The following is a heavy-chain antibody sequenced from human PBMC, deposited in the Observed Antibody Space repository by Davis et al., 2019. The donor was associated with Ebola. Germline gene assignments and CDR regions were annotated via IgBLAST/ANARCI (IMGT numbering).Heavy chain of an antibody. Sequence: GGSLRLSCVASGFTFDIYDMNWVRQAPGKGLEWVSTFGTGGDTYYADSVKGRFTISRDNSKNTLYLQMNSLRAEDTAVYYCAKDAESYDFWSGYYRRCYFDYWGQGTLVTVSS. V-gene: IGHV3-23*01. J-gene: IGHJ4*02. CDR3: AKDAESYDFWSGYYRRCYFDY. CDR1: GFTFDIYD. CDR2: FGTGGDT. D-gene: IGHD3-3*01.